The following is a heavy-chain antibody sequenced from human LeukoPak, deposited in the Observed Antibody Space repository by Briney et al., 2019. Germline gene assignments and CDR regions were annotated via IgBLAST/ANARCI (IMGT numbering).Heavy chain of an antibody. CDR3: AKEIYYGDHLYFQH. CDR1: GFTFSSYA. Sequence: GGSLRLSCVASGFTFSSYAMRWVRQAPGKGPEWVSTISGSGGSTYYADSVKGRFTISRDNSKNTLYLQMNSPRAEDTAVYYCAKEIYYGDHLYFQHWGQGTLVTVSS. CDR2: ISGSGGST. J-gene: IGHJ1*01. D-gene: IGHD4-17*01. V-gene: IGHV3-23*01.